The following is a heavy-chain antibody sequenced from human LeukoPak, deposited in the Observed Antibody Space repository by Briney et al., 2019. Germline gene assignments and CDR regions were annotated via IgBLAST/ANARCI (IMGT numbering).Heavy chain of an antibody. Sequence: GGSLRLSCAASGFTFTYYAMLWVRQAPGKGLEWVSVVSNDGSNQDYTDSVKGRFIISRDDSKSTVYLQMNSLRVDDTAMYYCARGPDPVVRGPRRAFDLWGQGTMVTVSS. J-gene: IGHJ3*01. CDR2: VSNDGSNQ. V-gene: IGHV3-30-3*01. CDR1: GFTFTYYA. CDR3: ARGPDPVVRGPRRAFDL. D-gene: IGHD3-10*01.